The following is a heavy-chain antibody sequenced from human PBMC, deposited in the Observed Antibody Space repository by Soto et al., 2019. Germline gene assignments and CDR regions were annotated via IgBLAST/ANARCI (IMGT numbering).Heavy chain of an antibody. CDR2: ISYDGSNK. V-gene: IGHV3-30*18. Sequence: QVQLVESGGGVVQPGRSLRLSCAASGFTFSGYGMHGVRQAPGKGLEWVAVISYDGSNKYYADSVKGRFTISRDNSKNTLYLQMNSLRAEDTAVYYCAKDPEQWLTTGFDYWGQGTLVTVSS. D-gene: IGHD6-19*01. CDR3: AKDPEQWLTTGFDY. J-gene: IGHJ4*02. CDR1: GFTFSGYG.